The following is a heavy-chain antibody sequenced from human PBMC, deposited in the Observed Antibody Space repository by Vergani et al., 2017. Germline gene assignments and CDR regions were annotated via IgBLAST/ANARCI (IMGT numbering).Heavy chain of an antibody. CDR1: GYSFTSYW. Sequence: EVQLVQSGAEVKKPGESLRISCKGSGYSFTSYWISWVRQMPGKGLEWMGRLDPSDSYTNYSPSFQGHVTISADKSISTAYLQWSSLKASDTAMYYCARHIAAAVRPYYGMDVWGQGTTVTVSS. J-gene: IGHJ6*02. CDR2: LDPSDSYT. CDR3: ARHIAAAVRPYYGMDV. D-gene: IGHD6-13*01. V-gene: IGHV5-10-1*03.